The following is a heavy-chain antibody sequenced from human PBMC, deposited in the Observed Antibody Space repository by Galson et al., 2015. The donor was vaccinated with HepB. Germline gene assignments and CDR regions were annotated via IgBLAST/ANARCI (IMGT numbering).Heavy chain of an antibody. CDR3: ARRRYCSSTSCYTDYYYYMDV. V-gene: IGHV3-30-3*01. J-gene: IGHJ6*03. Sequence: SLRLSCAASGFTFSSYAMHWVRQAPGKGLEWVAVKSYDGSNKYYADSVKGRFTISRDNSKNTLYLQMNSLRAEDTAVYYCARRRYCSSTSCYTDYYYYMDVWGKGTTVTVSS. D-gene: IGHD2-2*02. CDR1: GFTFSSYA. CDR2: KSYDGSNK.